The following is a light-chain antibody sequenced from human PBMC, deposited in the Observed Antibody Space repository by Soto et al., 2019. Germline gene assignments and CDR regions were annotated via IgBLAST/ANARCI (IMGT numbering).Light chain of an antibody. CDR1: SGHSSYA. V-gene: IGLV4-69*01. J-gene: IGLJ2*01. Sequence: QPVLTQSPSASASLGASVKLTCTLSSGHSSYAIAWHQQQPEQGPRYLMKLNSDGSHSKGDGIPDRFSGSSSGAERYLTISSLQSEDEADYYCQTWGTGNQGVFGGGTQLTVL. CDR3: QTWGTGNQGV. CDR2: LNSDGSH.